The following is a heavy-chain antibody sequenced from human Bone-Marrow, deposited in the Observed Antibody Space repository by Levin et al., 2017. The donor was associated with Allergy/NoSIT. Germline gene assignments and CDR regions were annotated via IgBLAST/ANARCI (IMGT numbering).Heavy chain of an antibody. V-gene: IGHV3-23*01. CDR1: GFTFSSYA. CDR2: ISGSGGST. CDR3: AKRTIGYYDGMEG. J-gene: IGHJ6*02. D-gene: IGHD3-3*01. Sequence: GESLKISCAASGFTFSSYAMSWVRQAPGKGLEWVSAISGSGGSTYYADSVKGRFTISRDNSKNTLYLQMNSLRAEDTAVYYCAKRTIGYYDGMEGWGRGTTDTV.